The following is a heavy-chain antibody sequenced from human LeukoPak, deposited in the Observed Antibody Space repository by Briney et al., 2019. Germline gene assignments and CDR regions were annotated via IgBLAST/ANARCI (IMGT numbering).Heavy chain of an antibody. Sequence: GASVKVSCKASGYTFTSYIISWVRQAPGQGLEWMGWINAYNGNTDYAQRVQGRVTMTTDTSTSTAYMELRSMRSDDPAVYYCARDRHIAAAVYYCYVDVWGKGTPVTVSS. CDR1: GYTFTSYI. V-gene: IGHV1-18*01. D-gene: IGHD6-13*01. J-gene: IGHJ6*03. CDR3: ARDRHIAAAVYYCYVDV. CDR2: INAYNGNT.